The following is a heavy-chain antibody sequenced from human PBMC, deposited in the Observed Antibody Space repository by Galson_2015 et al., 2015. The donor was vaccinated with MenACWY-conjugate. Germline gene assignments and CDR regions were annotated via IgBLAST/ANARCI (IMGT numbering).Heavy chain of an antibody. Sequence: SLRLSCAASGFTFGDYYMSWIRQAPGKGLEWVAYIRRGPIYSNHAASVKGRFTISRDNAKHSLFLQMNSLRAEDTAVYFCARTPRSYSGYTFEKWGQGTLVTVSS. CDR2: IRRGPIYS. D-gene: IGHD5-12*01. CDR1: GFTFGDYY. J-gene: IGHJ4*02. V-gene: IGHV3-11*06. CDR3: ARTPRSYSGYTFEK.